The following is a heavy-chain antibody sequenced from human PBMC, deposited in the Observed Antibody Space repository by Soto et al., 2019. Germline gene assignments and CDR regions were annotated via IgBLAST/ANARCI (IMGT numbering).Heavy chain of an antibody. CDR2: ISGGGGNK. CDR1: GFTFSSYG. J-gene: IGHJ5*02. Sequence: PGGSLRLSCAASGFTFSSYGMHWVRQAPGKGLEWVSVISGGGGNKYYADSVKGRFTISRDNSKNTLYLQMNSLRAEDTAVYYCAKDRKRGPNWFDPWGQGTLVTVSS. CDR3: AKDRKRGPNWFDP. D-gene: IGHD6-25*01. V-gene: IGHV3-33*06.